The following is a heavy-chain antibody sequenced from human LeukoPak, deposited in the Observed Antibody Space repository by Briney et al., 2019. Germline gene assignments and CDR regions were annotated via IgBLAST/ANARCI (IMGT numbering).Heavy chain of an antibody. CDR1: GGSISSSSYY. Sequence: SETLSLTCTVSGGSISSSSYYWGWIRQPPGKGLEWIGSIYYSGNTYYNPSLKSRVTISVDTSKNQFSMKLNSVTAVDTAVYYCARQYNSGYGLPFDYWGQGTLVTVSS. CDR3: ARQYNSGYGLPFDY. D-gene: IGHD5-12*01. J-gene: IGHJ4*02. CDR2: IYYSGNT. V-gene: IGHV4-39*01.